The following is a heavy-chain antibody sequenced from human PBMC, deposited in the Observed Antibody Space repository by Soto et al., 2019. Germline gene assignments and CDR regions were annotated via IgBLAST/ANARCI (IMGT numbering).Heavy chain of an antibody. CDR2: ISGSGTTI. V-gene: IGHV3-11*01. D-gene: IGHD1-26*01. CDR3: ARDGRYKTPYDGFDT. Sequence: QAQVVESGGGLVKPGGSLRLSCATSGINFSDHFMAWIRLSPGKGLEWIAYISGSGTTIYYADSVRGRFTISRDNANDSLYLQMHSLRAEDTAVYYCARDGRYKTPYDGFDTWDQGTMVTVSS. CDR1: GINFSDHF. J-gene: IGHJ3*02.